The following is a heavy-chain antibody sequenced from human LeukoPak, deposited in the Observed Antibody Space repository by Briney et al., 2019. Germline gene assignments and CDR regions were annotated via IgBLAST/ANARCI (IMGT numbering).Heavy chain of an antibody. CDR3: AKAPTYYDAFDI. CDR1: GFTFDDYA. J-gene: IGHJ3*02. CDR2: ISWNSGSI. Sequence: PGGSLRLSCAASGFTFDDYAMHWVRQAPGKGLEWVSGISWNSGSIGYADSVKGRFTISRDNAKNSLYLQMNGLRAEDMALYYCAKAPTYYDAFDIWGQGTMVTVSS. D-gene: IGHD1-26*01. V-gene: IGHV3-9*03.